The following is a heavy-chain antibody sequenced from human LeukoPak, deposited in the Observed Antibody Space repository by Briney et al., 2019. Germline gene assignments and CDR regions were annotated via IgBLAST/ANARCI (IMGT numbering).Heavy chain of an antibody. V-gene: IGHV7-4-1*02. CDR3: ARQYNSGWNWFDS. CDR2: INTNTGNP. CDR1: GYTFTRYA. Sequence: ASVKVSCKASGYTFTRYAMNWVRQAPGQGLEWMGWINTNTGNPTYAQGFTGRSVFSLDTSVSTAYLQISSLKAEDTAIYYCARQYNSGWNWFDSWGQGTLVTVSS. J-gene: IGHJ5*01. D-gene: IGHD6-19*01.